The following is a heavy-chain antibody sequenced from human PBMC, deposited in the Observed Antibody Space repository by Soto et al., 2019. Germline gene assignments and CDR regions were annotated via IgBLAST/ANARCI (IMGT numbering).Heavy chain of an antibody. J-gene: IGHJ3*02. V-gene: IGHV3-23*01. D-gene: IGHD3-22*01. Sequence: EVQLLESGGGLVQPGGSLRLSCAASGFTFSSYAMSWVRQAPGKGLEWVSAISGSGGSTYYADSVKGRFTISRDNTKNPLYLQMHSRRAEDTAVYYCAKQYTYYYDNSGYYYDAFDIWGQGTMVTVSS. CDR1: GFTFSSYA. CDR3: AKQYTYYYDNSGYYYDAFDI. CDR2: ISGSGGST.